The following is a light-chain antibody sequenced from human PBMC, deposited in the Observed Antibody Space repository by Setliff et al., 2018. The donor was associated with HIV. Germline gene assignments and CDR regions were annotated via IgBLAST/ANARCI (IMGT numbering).Light chain of an antibody. CDR1: NSNIGSSY. Sequence: QSALTQPPSVSGTPGQRVTISCSGSNSNIGSSYVYWYQQFAGAAPKLLIYRNVQRPSGVPDRFSGSKSGTSASLAISGLRSEDDGDYYCATWDDSLAGVVFGGGTQLTVL. CDR3: ATWDDSLAGVV. V-gene: IGLV1-47*01. CDR2: RNV. J-gene: IGLJ2*01.